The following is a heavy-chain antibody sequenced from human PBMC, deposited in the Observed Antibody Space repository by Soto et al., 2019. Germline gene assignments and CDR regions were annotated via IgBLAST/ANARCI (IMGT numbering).Heavy chain of an antibody. Sequence: QVQLQESGPGLVMPSETLSLTCTVSGASISSYYWSWIRQPPGKRLEWIGYIYYSGSTNYNPSLKSRVTISVDTSKNQFSLNLSSVTAADTAVYYCARQSLSSWYYFDYWGQGTLVTVSS. CDR2: IYYSGST. CDR3: ARQSLSSWYYFDY. D-gene: IGHD6-13*01. CDR1: GASISSYY. V-gene: IGHV4-59*08. J-gene: IGHJ4*02.